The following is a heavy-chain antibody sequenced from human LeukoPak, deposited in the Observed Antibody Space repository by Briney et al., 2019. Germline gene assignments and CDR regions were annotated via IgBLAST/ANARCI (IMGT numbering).Heavy chain of an antibody. V-gene: IGHV3-23*01. D-gene: IGHD6-25*01. J-gene: IGHJ5*02. CDR2: TGASGEST. Sequence: GGSLRLSCAASGFTFSVAAMTWVRQAPGKGLEWVSLTGASGESTYYADSVRGRFTISRDNSKNTLYLGMNSLRAEDTAVYYCARESARWFDPWGQGTLVIVSS. CDR1: GFTFSVAA. CDR3: ARESARWFDP.